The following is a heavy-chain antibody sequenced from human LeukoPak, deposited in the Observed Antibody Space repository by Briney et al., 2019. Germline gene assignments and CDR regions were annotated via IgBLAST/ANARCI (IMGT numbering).Heavy chain of an antibody. Sequence: GASVKVSCKASGYTFTSYYMHWVRQAPGQGLEWMGIINPSGGSTSYAQKFQGRVTMTRDTSTSTVYMELSSLRSEDTAVYYCARDSYGVDYYYGMDVWGQGTTVTVSS. CDR2: INPSGGST. D-gene: IGHD4-17*01. CDR1: GYTFTSYY. V-gene: IGHV1-46*01. J-gene: IGHJ6*02. CDR3: ARDSYGVDYYYGMDV.